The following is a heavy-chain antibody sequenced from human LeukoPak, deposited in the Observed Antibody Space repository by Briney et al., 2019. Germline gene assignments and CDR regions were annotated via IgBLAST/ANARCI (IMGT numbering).Heavy chain of an antibody. V-gene: IGHV4-38-2*02. CDR2: IYHSGST. CDR3: ARDDILTGPLYYYYYGMDV. D-gene: IGHD3-9*01. CDR1: GYSISSGYY. J-gene: IGHJ6*02. Sequence: SETLSLTCTVSGYSISSGYYWGWIRQSPGKGLEWIGSIYHSGSTYYNPSLKSRVTISMDTTKNQFSLKLSSVTAADTAVYYCARDDILTGPLYYYYYGMDVWGQGTTVTVSS.